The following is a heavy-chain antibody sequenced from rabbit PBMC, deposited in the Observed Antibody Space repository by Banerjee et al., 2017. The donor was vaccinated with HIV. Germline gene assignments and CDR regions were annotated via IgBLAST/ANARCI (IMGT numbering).Heavy chain of an antibody. D-gene: IGHD1-1*01. CDR3: ARNGISGYSRFNL. Sequence: QEQLVESGGGLVTLGGSLKLSCKASELDFTSSGISWVRQAPGKGLEWIACISADSGNTYYASWAKGRFTVSKTSSTTVTLQLNSLTAADTATYFCARNGISGYSRFNLWGPGTLVTVS. CDR1: ELDFTSSG. J-gene: IGHJ4*01. CDR2: ISADSGNT. V-gene: IGHV1S45*01.